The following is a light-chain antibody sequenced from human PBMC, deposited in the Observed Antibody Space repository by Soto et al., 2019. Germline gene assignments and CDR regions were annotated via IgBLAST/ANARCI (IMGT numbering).Light chain of an antibody. CDR3: CSYAGVRTVI. J-gene: IGLJ2*01. CDR1: SSDDGYYNL. CDR2: EVS. V-gene: IGLV2-23*02. Sequence: QSALTQPASVSGSPGQSINIPCTGTSSDDGYYNLVSWDQQHPGQAPKLIISEVSQRPSGVSGRFSGSKSGNTASLTISGLQTEDDADYYCCSYAGVRTVIFGGGTKLTVL.